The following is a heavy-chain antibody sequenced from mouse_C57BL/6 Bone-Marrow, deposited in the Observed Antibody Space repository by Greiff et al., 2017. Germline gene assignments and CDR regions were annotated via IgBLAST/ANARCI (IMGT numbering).Heavy chain of an antibody. CDR3: ASVSLLYSSSLGAMDY. CDR2: IPPSSGST. J-gene: IGHJ4*01. D-gene: IGHD1-1*01. Sequence: QVQLQQPGADLVKPGASVKLSCKASGYTFTSYWMHWVKQRPGQGLEWIGMIPPSSGSTNYTEKLKSKVTMTLDKSSSTAYMQHSSLTSEDSAVYYCASVSLLYSSSLGAMDYWGQGTSVTVSS. V-gene: IGHV1-64*01. CDR1: GYTFTSYW.